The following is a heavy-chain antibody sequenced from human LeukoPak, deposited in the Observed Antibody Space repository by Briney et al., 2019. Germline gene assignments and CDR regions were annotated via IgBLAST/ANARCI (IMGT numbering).Heavy chain of an antibody. CDR3: ARDRDSSSWYGLYYGMDV. D-gene: IGHD6-13*01. V-gene: IGHV4-31*03. CDR1: GGSISSGGYY. CDR2: IYYSGST. Sequence: SQTLSLTCTVSGGSISSGGYYWSWIRQHPGKGLEWFGYIYYSGSTYYNPSLKSRVTISVDTSKNQFSLKLSSVTAADTAVYYCARDRDSSSWYGLYYGMDVWGQGTTVTVSS. J-gene: IGHJ6*02.